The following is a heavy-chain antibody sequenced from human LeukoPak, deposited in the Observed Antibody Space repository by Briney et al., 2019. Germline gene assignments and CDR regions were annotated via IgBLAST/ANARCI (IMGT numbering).Heavy chain of an antibody. CDR2: VNHSGST. D-gene: IGHD3-10*01. Sequence: PSETLSLTCAVYGGSFSGYYWSWIRQPPGKGLEWIGEVNHSGSTNYDPSLKSRVTISVDTSKNQFSLKLSSVTAADTAVYYCARGGNYYGSGSYPIDYWGQGTLVTVSS. CDR3: ARGGNYYGSGSYPIDY. J-gene: IGHJ4*02. CDR1: GGSFSGYY. V-gene: IGHV4-34*01.